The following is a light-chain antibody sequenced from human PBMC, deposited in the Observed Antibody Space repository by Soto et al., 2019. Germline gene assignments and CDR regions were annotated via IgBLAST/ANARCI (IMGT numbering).Light chain of an antibody. CDR1: SSNIGSNT. CDR2: SNN. J-gene: IGLJ2*01. V-gene: IGLV1-44*01. CDR3: AAWDDSLNGPV. Sequence: QSVLTQPPSASGTPGQRVTISCSGSSSNIGSNTVNWYQQLPGTAPKLLMYSNNQRPSGIPDRFSGSKSGTSASLAISGLQSEDEADYYCAAWDDSLNGPVFGGGTKFTVL.